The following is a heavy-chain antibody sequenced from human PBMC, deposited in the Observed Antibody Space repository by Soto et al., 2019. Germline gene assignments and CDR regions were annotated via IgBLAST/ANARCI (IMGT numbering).Heavy chain of an antibody. Sequence: GGSLRLSCAASGFTFSSYAMSWVRQAPGKGLEWVSAISGSGGSTYYADSVKGRFTISRDNSKNTLYLQMNSLRTEDTAVYYCANSNSSSYFDYWGQGTLVTVSS. CDR1: GFTFSSYA. V-gene: IGHV3-23*01. CDR2: ISGSGGST. D-gene: IGHD6-6*01. J-gene: IGHJ4*02. CDR3: ANSNSSSYFDY.